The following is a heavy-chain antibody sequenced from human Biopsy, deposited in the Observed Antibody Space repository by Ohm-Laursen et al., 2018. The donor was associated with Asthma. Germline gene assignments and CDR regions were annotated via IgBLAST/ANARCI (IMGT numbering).Heavy chain of an antibody. CDR2: IKHDGSEK. CDR3: ARTFHFWSPYHAEHYQL. Sequence: LSLTCAASGFTFGDYWMSWVRQVPGKGLEWVANIKHDGSEKNHVDSLKGRFTISRDNAKNSLYLQMNSLRAEDTAVYYCARTFHFWSPYHAEHYQLWGQGTLVSVSS. J-gene: IGHJ1*01. CDR1: GFTFGDYW. D-gene: IGHD3-3*02. V-gene: IGHV3-7*01.